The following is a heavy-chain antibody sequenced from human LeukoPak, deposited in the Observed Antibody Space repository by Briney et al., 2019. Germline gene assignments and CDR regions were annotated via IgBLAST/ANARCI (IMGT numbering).Heavy chain of an antibody. Sequence: SETLSLTCNVSYYSIARGYYWGWIRQPPGKGLEWIGSIYRDGTTTYNPSLKSRVTISVDTSKNQFSLNLRSVTAADTAVYYCASETAAVAGTADWFDPWGQGTLVTVSS. CDR3: ASETAAVAGTADWFDP. CDR2: IYRDGTT. J-gene: IGHJ5*02. CDR1: YYSIARGYY. D-gene: IGHD6-19*01. V-gene: IGHV4-38-2*02.